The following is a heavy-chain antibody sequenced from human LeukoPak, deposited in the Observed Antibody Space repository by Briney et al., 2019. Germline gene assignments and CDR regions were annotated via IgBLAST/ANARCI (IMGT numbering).Heavy chain of an antibody. D-gene: IGHD3-10*01. CDR3: ARRRYGSGSYIPTDY. J-gene: IGHJ4*02. CDR2: IYQSETA. CDR1: GYSISSGYF. V-gene: IGHV4-38-2*02. Sequence: SETLSLTCTVSGYSISSGYFWGWMRQPPGKGLEWIGSIYQSETAHYNPSLKSRVTISVDTSKNQFSLKLRSVMAADTAVYYCARRRYGSGSYIPTDYWGQGTLVTVSS.